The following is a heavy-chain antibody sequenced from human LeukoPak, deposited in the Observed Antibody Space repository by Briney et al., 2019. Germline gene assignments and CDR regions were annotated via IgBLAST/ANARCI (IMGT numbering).Heavy chain of an antibody. Sequence: ASVKVSCKASGYTFTGYYMHWVRQAPGQGLEWMGWINPNSGGTNYAQKFQGRVTMTRDTSISTAYMELSRLRSDDTAVYYCARDHSSSWYYTDAFDIWGQGTMVTVSS. J-gene: IGHJ3*02. CDR3: ARDHSSSWYYTDAFDI. CDR1: GYTFTGYY. D-gene: IGHD6-13*01. CDR2: INPNSGGT. V-gene: IGHV1-2*02.